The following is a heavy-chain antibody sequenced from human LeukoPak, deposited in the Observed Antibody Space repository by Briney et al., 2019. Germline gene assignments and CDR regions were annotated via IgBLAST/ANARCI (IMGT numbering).Heavy chain of an antibody. V-gene: IGHV3-23*01. CDR2: ISGSGGST. CDR1: GFTFTSYA. J-gene: IGHJ4*02. Sequence: GGSLRLSCAASGFTFTSYAMSWVRQAPGKRLEWVSAISGSGGSTYYAESVKGRFTISRDNSRNTLYLQMNSLRAEDTAVYYCAKDPLVSSQEYFDYWGQGTLVTVSS. CDR3: AKDPLVSSQEYFDY. D-gene: IGHD2-2*01.